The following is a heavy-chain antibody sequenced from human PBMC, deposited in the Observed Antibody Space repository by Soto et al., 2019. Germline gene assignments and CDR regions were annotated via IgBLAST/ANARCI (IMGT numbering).Heavy chain of an antibody. Sequence: ASVKVSCKASGYTFTSYDINWVRQATGQGLEWLGWMNPNRGNTGYAQKFQVRVTMTRSTSISTAYMELSSLRSEDTAVYYCARGVWYYYDNSGYSCAFDIWCQGTMVTVSS. D-gene: IGHD3-22*01. CDR2: MNPNRGNT. CDR3: ARGVWYYYDNSGYSCAFDI. J-gene: IGHJ3*02. CDR1: GYTFTSYD. V-gene: IGHV1-8*01.